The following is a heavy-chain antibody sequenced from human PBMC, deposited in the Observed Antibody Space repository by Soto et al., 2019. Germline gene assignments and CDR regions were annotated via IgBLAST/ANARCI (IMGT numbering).Heavy chain of an antibody. CDR3: ARGRPPTKTPSPNGLQHFLRGYYYMDV. V-gene: IGHV4-34*01. D-gene: IGHD2-8*01. J-gene: IGHJ6*03. Sequence: LETLSLTCAVYGGSFSGYYWSWIRQPPGKGLEWIGEINHSGSTNYNPSLKSRVTISVDTSKNQFSLKLSSVTAADTAVYYCARGRPPTKTPSPNGLQHFLRGYYYMDVWGKGTTVTVSS. CDR2: INHSGST. CDR1: GGSFSGYY.